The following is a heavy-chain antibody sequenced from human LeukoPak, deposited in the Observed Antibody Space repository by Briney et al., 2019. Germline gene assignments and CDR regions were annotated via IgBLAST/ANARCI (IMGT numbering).Heavy chain of an antibody. CDR1: GYTFTGYY. D-gene: IGHD6-13*01. Sequence: ASVKVSCKASGYTFTGYYMHWVRQAPGQGLEWMGWINPNSGGTNYAQKFQGRVTMTRDTSISTAYMELSSLRSEDMAVYYCARAADSSSWYPNWFDPWGQGTLVTVSS. J-gene: IGHJ5*02. V-gene: IGHV1-2*02. CDR2: INPNSGGT. CDR3: ARAADSSSWYPNWFDP.